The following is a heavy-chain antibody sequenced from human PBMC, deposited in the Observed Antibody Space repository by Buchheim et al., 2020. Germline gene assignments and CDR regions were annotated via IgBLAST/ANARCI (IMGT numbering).Heavy chain of an antibody. J-gene: IGHJ2*01. CDR1: GFTFSSYA. Sequence: QVQLVESGGGVVQPGRSLRLSCAASGFTFSSYAMHWVRQAPGKGLEWVAVISYDGSNKYYADSVKGRFTISRDNSKNTLYLQMNSLRAEDTAVYYCARGGSGWSKGTYWYFDLWGRGTL. CDR2: ISYDGSNK. V-gene: IGHV3-30-3*01. D-gene: IGHD6-19*01. CDR3: ARGGSGWSKGTYWYFDL.